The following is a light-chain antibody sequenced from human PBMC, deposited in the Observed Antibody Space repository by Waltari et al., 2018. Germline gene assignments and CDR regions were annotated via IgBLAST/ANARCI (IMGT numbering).Light chain of an antibody. J-gene: IGLJ1*01. CDR1: SSDIGKYNY. CDR3: TSYAGTNMAV. V-gene: IGLV2-8*01. CDR2: EVT. Sequence: QSALTQPPSASGSPGQSVTISCSGSSSDIGKYNYVSWYQHYPGRAPKLLFYEVTETPSEAVQRFPGSKSGNPASLTVSGLQAEDEADYYCTSYAGTNMAVFGSGTKVTVL.